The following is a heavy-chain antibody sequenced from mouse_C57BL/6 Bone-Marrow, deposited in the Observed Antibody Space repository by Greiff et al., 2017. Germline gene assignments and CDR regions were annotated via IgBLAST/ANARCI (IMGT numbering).Heavy chain of an antibody. V-gene: IGHV5-4*03. Sequence: EVMLVESGGGLVKPGGSLKLSCAASGFTFSSYAMSWVRQTPEKRLEWVATISDGGSYTYYPDNVKGRFTISRDNAKINLYLQMSKLKSEDAAMYYCANFDVWGTGTTVTVSS. CDR3: ANFDV. J-gene: IGHJ1*03. CDR2: ISDGGSYT. CDR1: GFTFSSYA.